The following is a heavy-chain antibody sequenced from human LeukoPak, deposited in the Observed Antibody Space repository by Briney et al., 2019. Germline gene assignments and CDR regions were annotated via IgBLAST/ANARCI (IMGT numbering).Heavy chain of an antibody. CDR3: ARERRGTTVTSFDY. CDR1: GGTFSSYA. D-gene: IGHD4-17*01. V-gene: IGHV1-69*05. J-gene: IGHJ4*02. CDR2: IIPIFGTA. Sequence: VASVKVSCKASGGTFSSYAISWVRQAPGQGLEWMGGIIPIFGTANYAQKFQGRVTITTDESTSTAYMELSSLRSEDTAVYYCARERRGTTVTSFDYWGQGTLVTVSS.